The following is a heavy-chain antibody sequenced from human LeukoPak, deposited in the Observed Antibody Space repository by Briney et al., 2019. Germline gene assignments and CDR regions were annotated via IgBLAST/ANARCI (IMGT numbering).Heavy chain of an antibody. J-gene: IGHJ3*02. CDR2: IYHSGST. D-gene: IGHD6-13*01. CDR1: SYSISSGYY. V-gene: IGHV4-38-2*01. CDR3: ATRVYTSSWYKVDI. Sequence: SETLSLTCPVSSYSISSGYYWGWIRQPPGKGLDWIGNIYHSGSTYYNVSLKSRATISVDTSKNQFSLKLSSVTAADTAVYYCATRVYTSSWYKVDIWGQGTMVTDSS.